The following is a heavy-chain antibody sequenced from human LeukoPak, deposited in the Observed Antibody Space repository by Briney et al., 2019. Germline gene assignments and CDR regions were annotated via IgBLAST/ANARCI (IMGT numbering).Heavy chain of an antibody. CDR2: IYTSGST. CDR1: GGSISSYY. CDR3: ARTTYYYDSSGLAPTPDYYYYMDV. V-gene: IGHV4-4*09. D-gene: IGHD3-22*01. Sequence: SETLSLTCTVSGGSISSYYWSWIRQPPGKGLEWIGYIYTSGSTNYNTSLKSRVTISVDTSKNQFSLKLSSVTAADTAGYYCARTTYYYDSSGLAPTPDYYYYMDVWGKGTTVTVSS. J-gene: IGHJ6*03.